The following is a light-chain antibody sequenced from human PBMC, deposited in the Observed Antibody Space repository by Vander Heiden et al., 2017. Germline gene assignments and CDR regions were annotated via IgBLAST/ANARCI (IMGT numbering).Light chain of an antibody. J-gene: IGLJ1*01. V-gene: IGLV2-14*03. CDR1: SSDIGGHNS. Sequence: QSAMTQPASVSGSPGQSITISCSGTSSDIGGHNSVSCYQQHPGKAPKVMIYDVSTRPSGVSNRFSGSKSGNTASLTIAGLQDEDEADYYCSSYRSNIHYVVGTGTKVTVL. CDR2: DVS. CDR3: SSYRSNIHYV.